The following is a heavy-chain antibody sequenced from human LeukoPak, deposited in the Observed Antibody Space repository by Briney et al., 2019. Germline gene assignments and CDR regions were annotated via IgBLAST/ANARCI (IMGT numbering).Heavy chain of an antibody. CDR3: ARARGYSNNRPSLFDS. V-gene: IGHV3-11*01. D-gene: IGHD5-18*01. CDR1: GFTFSDYY. CDR2: ISGSGGSI. J-gene: IGHJ4*02. Sequence: PGGSLRLSCAASGFTFSDYYMSWIRQAPGKGPEWISYISGSGGSIYYADSVKGRFTISRDNARNSLDLQMNSPRAEDSAFYYCARARGYSNNRPSLFDSWGQGTLVTVSS.